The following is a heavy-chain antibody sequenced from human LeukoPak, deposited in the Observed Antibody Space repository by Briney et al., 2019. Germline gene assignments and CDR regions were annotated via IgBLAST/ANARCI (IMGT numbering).Heavy chain of an antibody. D-gene: IGHD3-10*01. V-gene: IGHV3-9*01. J-gene: IGHJ3*02. Sequence: GGSLRLSCAASGFTFDDYAMHWVRQAPGKGLEWVSGINWNSGSIGYADSVKGRFTISRDNAKNSLYLQMNSLRAEDTALYYCAKDTGMVRGALLYDAIDIWGQGTMVTVSS. CDR3: AKDTGMVRGALLYDAIDI. CDR1: GFTFDDYA. CDR2: INWNSGSI.